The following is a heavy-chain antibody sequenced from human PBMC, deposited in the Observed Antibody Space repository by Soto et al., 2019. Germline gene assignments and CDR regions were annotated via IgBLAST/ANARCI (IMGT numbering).Heavy chain of an antibody. CDR3: AAGEVVVTAIDY. Sequence: XSVKVSCKASGYTFTSYYMHWVRQAPGQGLEWMGIINPSGGSTSYAQKFQGRVTMTRDTSTSTVYMELSSLRSEDTAVYYCAAGEVVVTAIDYWGQGTLVTVSS. CDR1: GYTFTSYY. J-gene: IGHJ4*02. CDR2: INPSGGST. V-gene: IGHV1-46*01. D-gene: IGHD2-21*02.